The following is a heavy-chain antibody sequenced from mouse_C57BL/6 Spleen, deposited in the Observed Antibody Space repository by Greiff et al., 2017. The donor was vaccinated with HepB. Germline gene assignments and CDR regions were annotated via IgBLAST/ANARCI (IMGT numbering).Heavy chain of an antibody. CDR3: ARRNY. CDR2: ISSGGSYT. V-gene: IGHV5-6*01. Sequence: EVQLQQSGGDLVKPGGSLTLSCAASGFTFSSYGMSWVRQTPDKRLEWVATISSGGSYTYYPDSVKGRFTISRDNAKNTLYLQISSLKSEDTAMYYCARRNYWGQGTSVTVSA. J-gene: IGHJ4*01. CDR1: GFTFSSYG.